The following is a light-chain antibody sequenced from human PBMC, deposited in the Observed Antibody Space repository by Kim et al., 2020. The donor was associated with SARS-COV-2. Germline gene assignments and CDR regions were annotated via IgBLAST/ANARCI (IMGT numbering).Light chain of an antibody. CDR3: NSGDTTAYRYV. V-gene: IGLV3-19*01. CDR1: CLRSYS. Sequence: SSELTQDPDVSVALGQTVRITCQGDCLRSYSASWYQQKPGQAPVFVMYGNNNRPSGIPDRFSGSSSGNTATLTITGAQAEDEADYYCNSGDTTAYRYVFGTGTKVTVL. J-gene: IGLJ1*01. CDR2: GNN.